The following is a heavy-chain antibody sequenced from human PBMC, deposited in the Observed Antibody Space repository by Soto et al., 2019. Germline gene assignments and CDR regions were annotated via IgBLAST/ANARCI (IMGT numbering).Heavy chain of an antibody. J-gene: IGHJ5*02. CDR1: GGSISSGGYY. Sequence: NPSETLSLTCTVSGGSISSGGYYWSWIRQHPGKGLEWIGYIYYSGSTYYNPSLKSRVTISVDTSKNQFSLKLSSVTAADTAVYYCARYRMRNWFDPWGQGTLVTVSS. V-gene: IGHV4-31*03. CDR2: IYYSGST. D-gene: IGHD2-8*01. CDR3: ARYRMRNWFDP.